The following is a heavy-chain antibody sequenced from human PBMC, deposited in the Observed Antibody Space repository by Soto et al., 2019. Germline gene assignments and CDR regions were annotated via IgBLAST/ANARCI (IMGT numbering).Heavy chain of an antibody. J-gene: IGHJ4*02. Sequence: QVQLQESGPGLVKPAETLSLTCSVSFGSIGSYYWSWIRQPPGKGLEWIGYIYYSGSTNYNPSLKSRVTISVDTSKNQFSLKLSSVTAADTAVYYCARGGWRQIDYWGQGTLVTVSS. CDR1: FGSIGSYY. D-gene: IGHD3-3*01. CDR2: IYYSGST. CDR3: ARGGWRQIDY. V-gene: IGHV4-59*08.